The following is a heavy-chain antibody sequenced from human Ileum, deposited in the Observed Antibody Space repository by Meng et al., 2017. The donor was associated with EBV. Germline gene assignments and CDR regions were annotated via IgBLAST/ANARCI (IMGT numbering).Heavy chain of an antibody. Sequence: QLQSQVSDPGRAKPSETLSFTCSVSGGSITSYSYYWGWIRQPPGKGLEWIATIYHTGSTYYNPSLKSRVTISVDTSKNEFSLKVTSVTAADTALYYCARRDTAWFDPWGRGTLVTVCS. CDR3: ARRDTAWFDP. J-gene: IGHJ5*02. V-gene: IGHV4-39*01. CDR1: GGSITSYSYY. CDR2: IYHTGST. D-gene: IGHD2-21*02.